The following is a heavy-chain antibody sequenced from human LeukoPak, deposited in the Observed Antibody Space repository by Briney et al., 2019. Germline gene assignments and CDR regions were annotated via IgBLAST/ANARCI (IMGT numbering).Heavy chain of an antibody. Sequence: GGALRLSCAASGFTFSSYSMNWVRQAPGKGLEWVSSISSSSSYIYYADSVKGRFTISRDNAKNSLYLQMNRLSAEDTAVYYCARDNDAMVRDPHWFDPWGQGTLVTVSS. CDR1: GFTFSSYS. D-gene: IGHD3-10*01. J-gene: IGHJ5*02. V-gene: IGHV3-21*01. CDR3: ARDNDAMVRDPHWFDP. CDR2: ISSSSSYI.